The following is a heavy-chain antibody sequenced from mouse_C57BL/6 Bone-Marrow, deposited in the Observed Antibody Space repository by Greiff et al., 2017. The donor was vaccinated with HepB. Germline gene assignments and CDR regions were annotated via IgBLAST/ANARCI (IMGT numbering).Heavy chain of an antibody. CDR2: IDPSDSYT. CDR1: GYTFTSYW. D-gene: IGHD1-1*01. Sequence: QVQLQQSGAELVRPGTSVKLSCKASGYTFTSYWMHWVKQRPGQGLEWIGVIDPSDSYTNYNQKFKGKATLTVDTSSSTAYMQLSSLTSEDSAVYYCAREDYYGSSWYFDVWGTGTTVTVSS. V-gene: IGHV1-59*01. J-gene: IGHJ1*03. CDR3: AREDYYGSSWYFDV.